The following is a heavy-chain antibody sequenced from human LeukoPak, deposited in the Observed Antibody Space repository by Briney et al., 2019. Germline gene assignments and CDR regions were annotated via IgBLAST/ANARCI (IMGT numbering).Heavy chain of an antibody. CDR2: ISSSGSTI. J-gene: IGHJ4*02. D-gene: IGHD2-15*01. V-gene: IGHV3-11*01. CDR1: GFTFSDYY. Sequence: GGSLRLSCAASGFTFSDYYMSWIRQAPGKGLEWVSYISSSGSTIYYADSVRGRFTISRDNAKNSLYLQMNSLRAEDTAVYYCARDFRYCSGGSCEAFDYWGQGTLVTVSS. CDR3: ARDFRYCSGGSCEAFDY.